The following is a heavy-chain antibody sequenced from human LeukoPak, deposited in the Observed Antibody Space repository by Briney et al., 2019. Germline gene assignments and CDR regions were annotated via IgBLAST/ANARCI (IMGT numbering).Heavy chain of an antibody. D-gene: IGHD2-2*02. V-gene: IGHV3-21*01. CDR1: GFTFSSYS. CDR3: ARDRDCSSTSCYSAFDI. Sequence: PGGSLRLSCAASGFTFSSYSMNWVRQAPGKGLEWVSSISSSSSYIYYADSVKGRFTISRDNAKNSLYLQMNSLRAEDTAVYYCARDRDCSSTSCYSAFDIWGQGTMDTVSS. J-gene: IGHJ3*02. CDR2: ISSSSSYI.